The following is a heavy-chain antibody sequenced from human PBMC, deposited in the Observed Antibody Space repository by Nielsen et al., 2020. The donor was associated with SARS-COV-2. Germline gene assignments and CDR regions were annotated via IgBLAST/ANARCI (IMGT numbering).Heavy chain of an antibody. CDR3: ARAQDSSSWYYFDY. CDR1: GGSISSYY. D-gene: IGHD6-13*01. J-gene: IGHJ4*02. V-gene: IGHV4-59*12. CDR2: IYYSGST. Sequence: SETLSLTCTVSGGSISSYYWSWIRQPPGKGLEWIGYIYYSGSTYYNPSLKSRVTISVDTSKNQFSLKLSSVTAADTAVYYCARAQDSSSWYYFDYWGQGTLVTVSS.